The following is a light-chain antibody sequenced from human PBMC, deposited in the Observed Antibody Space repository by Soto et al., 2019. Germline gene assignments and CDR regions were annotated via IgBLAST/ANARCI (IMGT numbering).Light chain of an antibody. CDR2: ETS. CDR3: QQYGNSPT. V-gene: IGKV3-20*01. Sequence: LTQSPGTLSLSPGERATLSCRASQSVSAGYFAWYQQKPGQAPRLLIYETSSRTTGTPDRFSGGGSGTDFTLTISRLEPEDFAVYYCQQYGNSPTFGPGTKVDIK. J-gene: IGKJ1*01. CDR1: QSVSAGY.